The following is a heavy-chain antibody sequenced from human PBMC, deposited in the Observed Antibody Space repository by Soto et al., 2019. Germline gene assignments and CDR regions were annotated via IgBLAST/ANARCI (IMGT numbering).Heavy chain of an antibody. D-gene: IGHD4-17*01. CDR2: IVVGSGNT. CDR1: GFTFTSSA. CDR3: AAADYGDYSKTYYYYYGMDV. V-gene: IGHV1-58*01. Sequence: ASVKVSCTDSGFTFTSSAVQWVRQARGQRLEWIGWIVVGSGNTNYAQKFQERVTITRDMSTSTAYMELSSLRSEDTAVYYCAAADYGDYSKTYYYYYGMDVWGQGTTVTVSS. J-gene: IGHJ6*02.